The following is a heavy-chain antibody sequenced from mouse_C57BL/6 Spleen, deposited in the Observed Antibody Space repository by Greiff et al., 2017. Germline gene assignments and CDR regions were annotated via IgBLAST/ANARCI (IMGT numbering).Heavy chain of an antibody. V-gene: IGHV5-9*01. CDR1: GFTFSSYT. D-gene: IGHD2-2*01. J-gene: IGHJ4*01. CDR2: ISGGGGNT. CDR3: ARHAGYDYYAMDY. Sequence: EVKLMESGGGLVKPGGSLKLSCAASGFTFSSYTMSWVRQTPEKRLEWVATISGGGGNTYYPDSVKGRFTISRDNAKNTLYLQMRSLRSEDTALYYCARHAGYDYYAMDYWGQGTSVTVSS.